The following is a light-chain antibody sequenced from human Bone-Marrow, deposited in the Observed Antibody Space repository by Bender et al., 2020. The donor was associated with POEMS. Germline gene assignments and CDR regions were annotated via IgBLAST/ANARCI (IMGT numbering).Light chain of an antibody. V-gene: IGLV1-44*01. CDR1: SSNIGSNT. Sequence: QSVLTQPPSASGTPGQRVTISCSGGSSNIGSNTVNWYQQLPGTAPKLLIYSNNQWPSGVPDRFSGSKSGTSASLAISGLQSEDEADYYCAPWDDSLNGWVFGGGTKLTVL. CDR2: SNN. J-gene: IGLJ3*02. CDR3: APWDDSLNGWV.